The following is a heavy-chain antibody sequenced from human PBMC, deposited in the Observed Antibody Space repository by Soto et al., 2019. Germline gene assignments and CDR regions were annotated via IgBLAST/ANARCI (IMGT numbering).Heavy chain of an antibody. Sequence: PSETLSLTCAVYGGSFSGYYWSWIRQPPGKGLEWIGEINHSGSTNYNPSLKSRVTISVDTSKNQFSLKLSSVTAADTAVYYCARHCSAIAAAGKRPLYYYGMDVWGQGTTVTVSS. V-gene: IGHV4-34*01. CDR1: GGSFSGYY. J-gene: IGHJ6*02. CDR3: ARHCSAIAAAGKRPLYYYGMDV. CDR2: INHSGST. D-gene: IGHD6-13*01.